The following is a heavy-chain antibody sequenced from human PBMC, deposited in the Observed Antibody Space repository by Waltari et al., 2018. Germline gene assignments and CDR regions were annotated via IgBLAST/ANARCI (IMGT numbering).Heavy chain of an antibody. Sequence: QVQLVQSGAEVKKPGASVKVSCKASGYTFTSYDINWVRRAPGQGLEGMGWMNPNSGNTGYAQKFQGRVTITRNTSISTAYMELSSLRSEDTAVYYCARTVVVPAAIKGSWYFDLWGRGTLVTVSS. CDR2: MNPNSGNT. CDR3: ARTVVVPAAIKGSWYFDL. V-gene: IGHV1-8*03. J-gene: IGHJ2*01. D-gene: IGHD2-2*02. CDR1: GYTFTSYD.